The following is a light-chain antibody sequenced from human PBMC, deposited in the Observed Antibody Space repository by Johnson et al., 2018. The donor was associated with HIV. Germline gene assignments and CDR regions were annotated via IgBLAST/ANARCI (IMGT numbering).Light chain of an antibody. CDR1: SSNIGNNY. J-gene: IGLJ1*01. Sequence: HSVLTQPPSVSAAPGQKVTISCSGSSSNIGNNYVSWYQQLPGTAPKLLIYDNNKRPSGIPDRFSGSKSGTSATLGITGLQTGDEADYYCGTWDSSLSAGIVFGTGTKVTVL. CDR3: GTWDSSLSAGIV. CDR2: DNN. V-gene: IGLV1-51*01.